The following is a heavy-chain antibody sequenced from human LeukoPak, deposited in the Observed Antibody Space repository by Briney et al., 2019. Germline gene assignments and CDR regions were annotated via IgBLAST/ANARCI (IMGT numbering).Heavy chain of an antibody. J-gene: IGHJ5*01. V-gene: IGHV3-33*06. CDR1: GFTFSHFG. Sequence: PGKSLRLSCRPSGFTFSHFGMHWVRPAPGKGLEWVAVIWSDATEKYYGNSVKGRFTISRDNYDNTVSLQMNSLRVEYTAVYYCAKDAQRGFDFSNSLESWGQGTVVTVPP. CDR3: AKDAQRGFDFSNSLES. D-gene: IGHD4-11*01. CDR2: IWSDATEK.